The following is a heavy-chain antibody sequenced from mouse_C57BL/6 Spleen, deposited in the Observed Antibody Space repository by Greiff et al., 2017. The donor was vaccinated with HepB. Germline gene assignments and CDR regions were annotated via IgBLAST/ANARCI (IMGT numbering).Heavy chain of an antibody. CDR1: GFSFTSYG. V-gene: IGHV2-6*01. D-gene: IGHD4-1*01. J-gene: IGHJ4*01. CDR2: IWGVGST. Sequence: QVQLKQSGPGLVAPSQSLSITCTVSGFSFTSYGVDWVRQSPGKGLEWLGVIWGVGSTNYNSALKSRLSISKDNSKSQVFLKMNSLQTDDTAMYYCARWDLRGLDYWGQGTSVTVSS. CDR3: ARWDLRGLDY.